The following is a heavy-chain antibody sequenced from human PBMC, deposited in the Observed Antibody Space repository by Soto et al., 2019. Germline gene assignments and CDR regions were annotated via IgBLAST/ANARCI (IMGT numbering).Heavy chain of an antibody. J-gene: IGHJ4*02. CDR3: AKGGWLHTSNTPSYFDY. Sequence: ASVKVSCKASGYTFTSYGISWVRQAPGQGLEWMGWISAYNGNTNYAQKLQGRVTMTTDTSTSTAYMELRSLRSDDTAVYYCAKGGWLHTSNTPSYFDYWGQGTLVTVSS. CDR2: ISAYNGNT. D-gene: IGHD5-12*01. V-gene: IGHV1-18*01. CDR1: GYTFTSYG.